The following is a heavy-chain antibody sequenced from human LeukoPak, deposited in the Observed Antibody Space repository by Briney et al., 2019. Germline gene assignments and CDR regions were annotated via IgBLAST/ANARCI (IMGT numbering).Heavy chain of an antibody. V-gene: IGHV1-24*01. CDR3: ATADVITGTTGLDY. D-gene: IGHD1-20*01. CDR1: VDTFTSYY. Sequence: ASVKASCKASVDTFTSYYMHWVRQAPGKGLEWMGGFDPEDGETIYAQKFQGRVTMTEDTSTDTAYMELSSLRSEDTAVYYCATADVITGTTGLDYWGQGTLVTVSS. CDR2: FDPEDGET. J-gene: IGHJ4*02.